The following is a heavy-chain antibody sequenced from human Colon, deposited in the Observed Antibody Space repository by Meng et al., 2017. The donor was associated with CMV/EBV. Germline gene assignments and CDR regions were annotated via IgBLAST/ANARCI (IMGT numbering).Heavy chain of an antibody. CDR2: IKQDGSDK. J-gene: IGHJ6*02. Sequence: GGSLRLSCAVSGFSLSDYWMNWVRQAPGKGLEWVANIKQDGSDKYYVESVKGRFIVSRDNGKNSLYLEMNSLRAEDTGVYYCARGGIQLWLSDYYYGMDVWGQGTTVTVSS. CDR1: GFSLSDYW. CDR3: ARGGIQLWLSDYYYGMDV. V-gene: IGHV3-7*01. D-gene: IGHD5-18*01.